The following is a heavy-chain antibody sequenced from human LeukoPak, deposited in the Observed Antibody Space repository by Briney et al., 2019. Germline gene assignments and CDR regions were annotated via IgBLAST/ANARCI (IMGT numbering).Heavy chain of an antibody. CDR3: ARTAKYYYGSETYYFFDY. V-gene: IGHV4-59*01. CDR2: ISYTGST. CDR1: AGFISRYY. J-gene: IGHJ4*02. Sequence: SETLSLTCIVSAGFISRYYWSWIRQPPGKGREWIGYISYTGSTTYNSSLKGRVTISLDTSQNQFSLKLTSVTPADTAVYYCARTAKYYYGSETYYFFDYWGQGTLVTVSS. D-gene: IGHD3-10*01.